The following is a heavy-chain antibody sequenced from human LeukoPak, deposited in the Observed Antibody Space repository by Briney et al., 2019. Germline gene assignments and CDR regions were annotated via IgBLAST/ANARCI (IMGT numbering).Heavy chain of an antibody. V-gene: IGHV4-31*03. D-gene: IGHD3-22*01. CDR2: IYYSGST. J-gene: IGHJ6*02. Sequence: SETPSLTCTVSGGSISSGGYYWSWIRQHPGKGLEWIGYIYYSGSTYYNPSLKSRVTISVDTSKNQFSLKLSSVTAADTAVYYCARAPYYYDSSGPWGMDVWGQGTTVTVSS. CDR1: GGSISSGGYY. CDR3: ARAPYYYDSSGPWGMDV.